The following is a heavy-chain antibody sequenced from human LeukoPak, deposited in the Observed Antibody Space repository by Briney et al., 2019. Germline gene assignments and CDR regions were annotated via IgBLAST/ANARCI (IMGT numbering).Heavy chain of an antibody. J-gene: IGHJ6*03. CDR1: GFTLSSNY. CDR3: ARVFGGSGSYFHYYYYMDV. V-gene: IGHV3-53*01. CDR2: IYSGGST. Sequence: GGSLRLSCAASGFTLSSNYMSWVRQAPGKGLEWVSVIYSGGSTYYADSVKGRFTISRDNSKNTLYLQMNSLRAEDTAVYYCARVFGGSGSYFHYYYYMDVWGKGTTVTISS. D-gene: IGHD3-10*01.